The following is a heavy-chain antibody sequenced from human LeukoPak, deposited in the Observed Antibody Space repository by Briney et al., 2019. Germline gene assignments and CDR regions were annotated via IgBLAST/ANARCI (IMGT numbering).Heavy chain of an antibody. V-gene: IGHV3-74*01. J-gene: IGHJ4*02. D-gene: IGHD6-19*01. CDR3: TRGGSNGSPRGLDY. CDR1: GFTFSAYW. CDR2: IKTDGSTT. Sequence: GGSLRLSCAASGFTFSAYWMHWVRQAPGKGLVWVSRIKTDGSTTNYADSVKGRFTISRDNAKNTLYLQMSSLRAEDTAIYYCTRGGSNGSPRGLDYWGRGTLVTVSS.